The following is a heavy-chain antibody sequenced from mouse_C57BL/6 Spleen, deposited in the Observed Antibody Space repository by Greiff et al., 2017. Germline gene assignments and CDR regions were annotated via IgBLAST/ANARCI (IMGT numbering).Heavy chain of an antibody. D-gene: IGHD1-1*01. CDR2: IDPEDGET. V-gene: IGHV14-2*01. Sequence: VQLQQSGAELVKPGASVKLSCTASGFNIKDYYMHWVKQRPEQGLEWIGRIDPEDGETKYAPKFQGKATITADPPSNTAYLQLSSLTSEDTAVYYCARAYYYGSSHWYFDVWGTGTTVTVSS. J-gene: IGHJ1*03. CDR1: GFNIKDYY. CDR3: ARAYYYGSSHWYFDV.